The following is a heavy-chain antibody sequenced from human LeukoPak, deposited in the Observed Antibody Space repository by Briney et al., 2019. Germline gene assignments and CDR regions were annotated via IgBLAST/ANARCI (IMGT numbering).Heavy chain of an antibody. CDR1: GFTFSTHG. D-gene: IGHD3-10*01. V-gene: IGHV3-30*02. CDR3: AKEGDYYGSGSYRDGFDI. Sequence: GGSLRLSCAASGFTFSTHGMHWVRQAPGKGLEWVAFIRYDGINKYCADSVKGRFTISRDSFKNTLYLQMNSLRPEDTAVYYCAKEGDYYGSGSYRDGFDIWGQGTRATVSS. J-gene: IGHJ3*02. CDR2: IRYDGINK.